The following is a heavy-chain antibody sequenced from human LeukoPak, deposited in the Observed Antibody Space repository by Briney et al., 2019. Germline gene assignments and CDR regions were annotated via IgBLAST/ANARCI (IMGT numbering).Heavy chain of an antibody. CDR3: ARHRRPPGGPIFRPTGSGYMDV. Sequence: SETLSLTCTVSGGSISSYYWSWIRQPPGKGLEWIGYIYYSGSTNYNPSLKSRVTISVDTSKNQFSLKLSSVTAADTAVYYCARHRRPPGGPIFRPTGSGYMDVWGKGTTVTVSS. J-gene: IGHJ6*03. D-gene: IGHD3/OR15-3a*01. CDR1: GGSISSYY. CDR2: IYYSGST. V-gene: IGHV4-59*08.